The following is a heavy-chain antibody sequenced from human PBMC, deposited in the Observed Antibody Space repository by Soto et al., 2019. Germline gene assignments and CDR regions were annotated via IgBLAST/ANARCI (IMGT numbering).Heavy chain of an antibody. CDR2: VYYSGTT. CDR1: GGSVSDKTYY. D-gene: IGHD4-17*01. CDR3: ARTTAVPNTLRSRYFFDY. Sequence: SDTLSLTCSVSGGSVSDKTYYWSWIRQPPGKRLEWIGYVYYSGTTNYNPSLKSRVTISVDLSKNRFSLRLSSVTTADTALYYCARTTAVPNTLRSRYFFDYWGQGTLVTVSS. J-gene: IGHJ4*02. V-gene: IGHV4-61*01.